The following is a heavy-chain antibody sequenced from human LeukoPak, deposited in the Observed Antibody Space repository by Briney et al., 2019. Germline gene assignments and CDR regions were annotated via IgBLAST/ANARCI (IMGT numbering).Heavy chain of an antibody. D-gene: IGHD3-10*01. J-gene: IGHJ6*03. CDR3: AKSVTSDYHSLYYNYYMDV. Sequence: GGSLRLSCAASGFTFRSYAMHWVRQAPGKGLEWVAVISYDGSNKYFGGSVKGRFPISRDNSKNTLYLQMDSLRAEDTAIYYCAKSVTSDYHSLYYNYYMDVWGKGTTVTVSS. CDR1: GFTFRSYA. V-gene: IGHV3-30*18. CDR2: ISYDGSNK.